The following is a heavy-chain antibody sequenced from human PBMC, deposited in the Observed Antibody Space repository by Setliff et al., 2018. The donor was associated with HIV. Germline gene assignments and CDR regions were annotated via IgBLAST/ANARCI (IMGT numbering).Heavy chain of an antibody. CDR1: GFTFSTYW. D-gene: IGHD3-10*01. J-gene: IGHJ6*02. CDR3: ARGHYFKDV. CDR2: IKQDGSEK. Sequence: GGSLRLSCAAPGFTFSTYWMSWVRQAPGKGLEWVANIKQDGSEKNYMDSVEGRFTISRDNAKNSLYLQMNSLRAEDTAVYHCARGHYFKDVWGQGTTVTVSS. V-gene: IGHV3-7*04.